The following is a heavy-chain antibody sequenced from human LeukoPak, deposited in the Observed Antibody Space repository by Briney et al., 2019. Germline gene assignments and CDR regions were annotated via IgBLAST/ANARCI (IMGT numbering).Heavy chain of an antibody. D-gene: IGHD3-3*01. CDR1: GFTFSDHY. J-gene: IGHJ5*02. CDR2: TRNKANSYTT. CDR3: ARDLGGSGVP. Sequence: GGSLRLSCAASGFTFSDHYMDWVRQAPGKGLEWVGRTRNKANSYTTEYAASVKGRFTISRDDSKNSLYLQMNSLKTEDPAVYYCARDLGGSGVPWGQGTLVTVSS. V-gene: IGHV3-72*01.